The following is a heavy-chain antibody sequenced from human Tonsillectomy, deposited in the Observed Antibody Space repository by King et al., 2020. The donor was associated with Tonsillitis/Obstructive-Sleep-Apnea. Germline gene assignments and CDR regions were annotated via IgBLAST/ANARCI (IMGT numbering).Heavy chain of an antibody. V-gene: IGHV5-10-1*03. D-gene: IGHD3-16*02. CDR1: GYSFTSYW. CDR3: ARLVMITFGGVIADYFDS. CDR2: IDPSDSYT. Sequence: QLVQSGAEVKKPGESLRISCKGSGYSFTSYWINWVRQMSGKGLEWMGRIDPSDSYTNYSPSFQGHVTISADKSISTAYLQWSSLKAPDSAMYYCARLVMITFGGVIADYFDSWGQGPLFTVSS. J-gene: IGHJ4*02.